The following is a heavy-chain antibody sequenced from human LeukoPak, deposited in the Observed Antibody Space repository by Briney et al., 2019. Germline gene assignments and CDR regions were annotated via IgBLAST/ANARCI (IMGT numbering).Heavy chain of an antibody. D-gene: IGHD1-26*01. V-gene: IGHV4-4*07. CDR3: ARRGGGSYCGGKGRYYYYYMDV. Sequence: SETLSLTCTVSGGSISSYYWSWIRQPAGKGLEWIGRIYTSGSTNYNTSLKSRVTMSVDTSKNQFSLKLSSVTAADTAVFYCARRGGGSYCGGKGRYYYYYMDVWGKGTTVTISS. J-gene: IGHJ6*03. CDR1: GGSISSYY. CDR2: IYTSGST.